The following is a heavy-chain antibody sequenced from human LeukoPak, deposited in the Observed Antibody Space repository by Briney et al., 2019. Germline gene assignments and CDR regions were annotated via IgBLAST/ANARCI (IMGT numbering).Heavy chain of an antibody. V-gene: IGHV3-21*01. J-gene: IGHJ4*02. CDR2: ISSSSDYI. CDR3: ARADWDTAMIDY. D-gene: IGHD5-18*01. CDR1: EFTVSSYS. Sequence: GGSLRLSCAASEFTVSSYSMNWVRQAPGKGLEWVSSISSSSDYIYYADSVKGRFTISRDNAKNSLYLQMNSLRAEDTAVYYCARADWDTAMIDYWGQGTLVTVSS.